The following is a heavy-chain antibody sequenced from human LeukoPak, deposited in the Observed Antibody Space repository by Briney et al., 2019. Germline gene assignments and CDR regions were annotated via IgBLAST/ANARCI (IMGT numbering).Heavy chain of an antibody. Sequence: GGSLRLSCAASGFTFSSYWMSWVRQAPGKRLEWVANINPDASEKYYVGSVKGRFTISRDNAKNSVYLQMNSLRAEDAAVYYCARDTYYFGSGSYYRDSWGQGTLVTVSS. D-gene: IGHD3-10*01. J-gene: IGHJ4*02. CDR3: ARDTYYFGSGSYYRDS. V-gene: IGHV3-7*01. CDR1: GFTFSSYW. CDR2: INPDASEK.